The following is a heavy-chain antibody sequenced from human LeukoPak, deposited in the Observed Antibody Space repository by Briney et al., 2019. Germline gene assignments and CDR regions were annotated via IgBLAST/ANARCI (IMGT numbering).Heavy chain of an antibody. CDR2: ISGSGGST. CDR1: GFTFSSYA. V-gene: IGHV3-23*01. J-gene: IGHJ6*03. Sequence: PGGSLRLSCAASGFTFSSYAMSWVRQAPGKGLEWVSAISGSGGSTYYADSVKGRFTISRDNSKNTLYLQMNSLRAEDTAVYYCAKDGLVATTDYYYYMDVWGKGTTVTVSS. D-gene: IGHD5-12*01. CDR3: AKDGLVATTDYYYYMDV.